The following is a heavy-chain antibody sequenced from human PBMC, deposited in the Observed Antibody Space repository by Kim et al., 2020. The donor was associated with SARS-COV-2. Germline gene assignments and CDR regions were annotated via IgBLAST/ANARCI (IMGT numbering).Heavy chain of an antibody. Sequence: SETLSLTCTVSGGSISSSSYYWGWIRQPPGKGLEWIGGIYYSGSTYYNPSLKSRVTISVDTSKNQFSLKLSSVTAADTAVYYCASGFNEQLVLFPHFDYWGQGTLVTVSS. J-gene: IGHJ4*02. CDR1: GGSISSSSYY. D-gene: IGHD6-13*01. CDR3: ASGFNEQLVLFPHFDY. CDR2: IYYSGST. V-gene: IGHV4-39*01.